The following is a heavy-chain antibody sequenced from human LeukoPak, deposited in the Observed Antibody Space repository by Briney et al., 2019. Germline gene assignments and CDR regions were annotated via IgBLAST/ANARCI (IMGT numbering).Heavy chain of an antibody. CDR2: IYYSRST. J-gene: IGHJ4*02. V-gene: IGHV4-59*01. D-gene: IGHD2-15*01. CDR3: ARDPGGSADY. Sequence: PSETLSLTCTVSGDSIRSFYWSWIRQPPGKGLEWIGHIYYSRSTNYNPSPKSRVTISVDMSKNQFSLKMTSVNAADTAVYYCARDPGGSADYWGQGTLVTVSS. CDR1: GDSIRSFY.